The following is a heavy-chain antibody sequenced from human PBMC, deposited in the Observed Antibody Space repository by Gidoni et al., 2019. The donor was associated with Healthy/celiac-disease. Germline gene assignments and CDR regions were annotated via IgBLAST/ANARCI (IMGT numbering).Heavy chain of an antibody. J-gene: IGHJ4*02. V-gene: IGHV1-46*03. D-gene: IGHD5-12*01. CDR3: ARDPEGGGVATNPGGFDY. CDR1: GYTFTSYY. CDR2: INPSGGST. Sequence: QVQLVQSGAEVKKPGASVKVSCKASGYTFTSYYMHWVRQAPGQGLEWMGIINPSGGSTSYAQKFQGRVTMTRDTSTSTVYMELSSLRSEDTAVYYCARDPEGGGVATNPGGFDYWGQGTLVTVSS.